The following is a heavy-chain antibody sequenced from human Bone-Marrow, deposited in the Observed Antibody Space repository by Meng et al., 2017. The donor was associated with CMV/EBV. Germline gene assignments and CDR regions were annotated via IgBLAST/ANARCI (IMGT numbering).Heavy chain of an antibody. V-gene: IGHV2-26*01. CDR3: ARTPRNTGYNYYYGMDV. CDR2: IFSNDEK. J-gene: IGHJ6*02. Sequence: SGPTLVKPTETLTLTCTVSGFSLSNARMGVSWIRQPPGKALEWLAHIFSNDEKSSSSSLQSRLTISKDTSKSQVFLTMTNMDPVDTATYYCARTPRNTGYNYYYGMDVWGQGTTVTVSS. CDR1: GFSLSNARMG. D-gene: IGHD2/OR15-2a*01.